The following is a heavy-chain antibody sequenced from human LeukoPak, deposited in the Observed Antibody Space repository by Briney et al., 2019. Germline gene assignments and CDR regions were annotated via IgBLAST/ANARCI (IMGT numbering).Heavy chain of an antibody. J-gene: IGHJ5*02. CDR2: ISTTETT. Sequence: SETLSLTCTVSGGSISSYFWTWIRQPAGKGLEWIERISTTETTHYSPSLKNRVNMSVDTSKNQFSLKMTSVTAADTAIYYCAREDSASGRGLGSWGQGTLVTVSS. CDR1: GGSISSYF. V-gene: IGHV4-4*07. D-gene: IGHD3-10*01. CDR3: AREDSASGRGLGS.